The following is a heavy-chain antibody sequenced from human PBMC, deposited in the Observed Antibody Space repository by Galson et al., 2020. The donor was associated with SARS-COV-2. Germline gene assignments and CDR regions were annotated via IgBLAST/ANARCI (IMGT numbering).Heavy chain of an antibody. CDR2: IYYSGST. CDR1: GGSISSGGYY. CDR3: ARAFEAYGMDV. Sequence: SETLSLTCTVSGGSISSGGYYWSWIRQHAGKGLEWIGYIYYSGSTYYNPSLKSRVTISVDTSKNQFSLKLSSVTAADTAVYYCARAFEAYGMDVWGQGTTVTVSS. J-gene: IGHJ6*02. V-gene: IGHV4-31*03.